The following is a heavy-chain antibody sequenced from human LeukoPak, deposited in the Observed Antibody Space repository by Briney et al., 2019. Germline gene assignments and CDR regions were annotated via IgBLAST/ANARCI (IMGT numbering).Heavy chain of an antibody. Sequence: ASVKVSCKASGYTFTSYGISWVRQAPGQGLEWMGWINPNSGGTNYAQKFQGRVTMTRDTSISTAYMELSRLRSDDTAVYYCAREFTYSSSPGVDYWGQGTLVTVSS. D-gene: IGHD6-6*01. CDR1: GYTFTSYG. CDR2: INPNSGGT. V-gene: IGHV1-2*02. J-gene: IGHJ4*02. CDR3: AREFTYSSSPGVDY.